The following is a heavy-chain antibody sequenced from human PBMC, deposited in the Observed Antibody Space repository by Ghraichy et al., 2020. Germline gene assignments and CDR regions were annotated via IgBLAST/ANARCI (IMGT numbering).Heavy chain of an antibody. J-gene: IGHJ6*03. V-gene: IGHV4-39*02. Sequence: SQTLSLTCTVSGGSISSSSYYWGWIRQPPGKGLEWIGSIYYSGSTYYNPSLKSRVTISVDTSKNQFSLKLSSVTAADTAVYYCAREVVMGQQQLPPFYYYYYMDVWGKGTTVTVSS. CDR1: GGSISSSSYY. D-gene: IGHD6-13*01. CDR2: IYYSGST. CDR3: AREVVMGQQQLPPFYYYYYMDV.